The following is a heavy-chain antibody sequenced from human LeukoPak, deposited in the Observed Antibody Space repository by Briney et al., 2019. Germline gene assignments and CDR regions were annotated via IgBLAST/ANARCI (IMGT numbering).Heavy chain of an antibody. CDR3: ARPGQLGEYTPYYFDY. D-gene: IGHD7-27*01. CDR1: GNNFATSW. J-gene: IGHJ4*02. V-gene: IGHV5-51*01. Sequence: GESLKISCSLSGNNFATSWIGWVRQMPGKGLEWMGIIYPVDSDTRYSPSFQGQVTISADKSISTAYLQWSSLKASDTAMYYCARPGQLGEYTPYYFDYWGQGTLVTVSS. CDR2: IYPVDSDT.